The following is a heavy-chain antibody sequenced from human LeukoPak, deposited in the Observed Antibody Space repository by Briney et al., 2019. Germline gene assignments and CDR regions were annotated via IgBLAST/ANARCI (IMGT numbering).Heavy chain of an antibody. J-gene: IGHJ4*02. V-gene: IGHV1-18*01. CDR3: ARERYSTVVTKNFDY. CDR2: ISAYNGNT. D-gene: IGHD4-23*01. Sequence: APVKVSCKASGYTFTSYGISWVRQAPGQGLEWMGWISAYNGNTNYAQKLQGRVTMTTDTSTSTAYMELRSQRSDDTAVYYCARERYSTVVTKNFDYWGQGTLVTVSS. CDR1: GYTFTSYG.